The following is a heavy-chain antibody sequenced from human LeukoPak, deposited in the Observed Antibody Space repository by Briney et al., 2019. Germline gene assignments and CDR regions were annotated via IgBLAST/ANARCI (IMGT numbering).Heavy chain of an antibody. CDR1: GFPFSSYT. Sequence: GGSLRLSCAASGFPFSSYTMNWVRQAPGKGLEWVSSISSSSYIYYADSVKGRFTISRDNAKNSLYLQMNSLRAEDTAVYYCARDSGSGRPYYFDSWGQGTLVTVSS. J-gene: IGHJ4*02. CDR2: ISSSSYI. CDR3: ARDSGSGRPYYFDS. D-gene: IGHD3-10*01. V-gene: IGHV3-21*01.